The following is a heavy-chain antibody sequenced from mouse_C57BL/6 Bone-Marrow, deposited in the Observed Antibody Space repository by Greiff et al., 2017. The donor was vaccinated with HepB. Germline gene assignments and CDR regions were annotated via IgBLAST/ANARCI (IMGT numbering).Heavy chain of an antibody. CDR2: INPNYGTT. D-gene: IGHD1-1*01. J-gene: IGHJ1*03. V-gene: IGHV1-39*01. CDR1: GYSFTDYN. Sequence: EVQLQESGPELVKPGASVKISCKASGYSFTDYNMNWVKQSNGKSLEWIGVINPNYGTTSYNQKFKGKATLTVDQSSSTAYMQLNSLTSEDSAVYYCARIDGSSYYWYFDVWGTGTTVTVSS. CDR3: ARIDGSSYYWYFDV.